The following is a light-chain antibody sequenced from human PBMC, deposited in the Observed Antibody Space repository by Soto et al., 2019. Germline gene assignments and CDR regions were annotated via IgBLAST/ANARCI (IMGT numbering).Light chain of an antibody. CDR3: ATWDDSFRGL. Sequence: QSALTQPPSASGSPGQSVTISCTGTSSDVGGYKFVSWYQQHPGKAPKLIIYEVSQRPSGVPDRFSASKSGDTASLTVSGLRAEDEADYYCATWDDSFRGLFGGGTKLTVL. V-gene: IGLV2-8*01. CDR2: EVS. J-gene: IGLJ3*02. CDR1: SSDVGGYKF.